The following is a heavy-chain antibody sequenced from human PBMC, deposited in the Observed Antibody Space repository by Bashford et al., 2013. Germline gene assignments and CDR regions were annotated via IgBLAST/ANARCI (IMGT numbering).Heavy chain of an antibody. CDR3: ANYYDSSGYRD. V-gene: IGHV6-1*01. CDR2: TYYRSKWYN. J-gene: IGHJ4*02. Sequence: WIRQSPSRGLEWLGRTYYRSKWYNDYAVSVKSRITINPDTSKNQFSLQLNSVTPEDTAVYYCANYYDSSGYRDWGQGTLVTVSS. D-gene: IGHD3-22*01.